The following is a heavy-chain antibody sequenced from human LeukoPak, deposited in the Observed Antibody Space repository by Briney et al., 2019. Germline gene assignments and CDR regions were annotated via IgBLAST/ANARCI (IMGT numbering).Heavy chain of an antibody. CDR2: INHSGST. D-gene: IGHD1-26*01. J-gene: IGHJ3*02. CDR3: ARDRGSHDAFDI. CDR1: GGSFSGYY. V-gene: IGHV4-34*01. Sequence: SETLSLTCAVYGGSFSGYYWSWIRQPPGKGLEWIGEINHSGSTNYNPSLKSRVTISVDTSKNQFSLKLSSVTAADTAVYYCARDRGSHDAFDIWGQGTMVTVSS.